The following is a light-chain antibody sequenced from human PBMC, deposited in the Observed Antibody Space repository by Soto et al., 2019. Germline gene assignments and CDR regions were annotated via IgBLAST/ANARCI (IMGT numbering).Light chain of an antibody. J-gene: IGLJ2*01. V-gene: IGLV2-14*01. CDR2: EVS. CDR3: SSYTSSSTPLVV. CDR1: SSDVGGYNY. Sequence: QSALTQPASVSGSPGQSITISCTGTSSDVGGYNYVSWYQQHPGKAPKLMIYEVSNRPPGVSNRFSGSKSGNTASLTISGLQAEDEADYYCSSYTSSSTPLVVFGGGTQLTVL.